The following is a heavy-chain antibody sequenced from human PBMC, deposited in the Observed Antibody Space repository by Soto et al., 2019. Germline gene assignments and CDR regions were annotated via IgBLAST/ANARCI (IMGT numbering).Heavy chain of an antibody. V-gene: IGHV4-59*08. D-gene: IGHD3-10*01. CDR2: IHYSGST. CDR3: TRHYNSGSYPLDC. Sequence: PSEPLSLTCTVSGGSVSGYYWGWIRQPPGRGLEYIGHIHYSGSTNYNPSLKSRVTMSVDASRNQFSLKLNSVTAADTAVYFCTRHYNSGSYPLDCWGQGTLVT. J-gene: IGHJ4*02. CDR1: GGSVSGYY.